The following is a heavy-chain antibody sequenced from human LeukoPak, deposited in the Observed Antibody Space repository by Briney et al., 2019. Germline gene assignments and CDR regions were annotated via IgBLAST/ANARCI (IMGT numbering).Heavy chain of an antibody. CDR1: GFTFSSYA. J-gene: IGHJ4*02. D-gene: IGHD5-18*01. CDR2: ISYDGSNK. Sequence: GGSLRLSCAASGFTFSSYAMHWVRQAPGKGLEWVAVISYDGSNKYYADSVKGRFAISRDNSKDTLYLQMNSLRAEDTAVYYCAKEGYSYRQPDFWGQGTLVTVSS. CDR3: AKEGYSYRQPDF. V-gene: IGHV3-30*09.